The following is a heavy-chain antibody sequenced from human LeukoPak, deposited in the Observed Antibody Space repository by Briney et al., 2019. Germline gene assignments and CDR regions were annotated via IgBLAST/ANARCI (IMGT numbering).Heavy chain of an antibody. J-gene: IGHJ3*02. Sequence: GGSLRLSCAASGFTFNDHYMSWIRQAPGKGLEWVSYISSSGSTIYYADSVKGRFTISRDNAKNSLYLQMNSLRAEDTALYYCARGQVTTVTGLAAFDIWGQGTMVTVSS. CDR2: ISSSGSTI. CDR1: GFTFNDHY. V-gene: IGHV3-11*04. D-gene: IGHD4-17*01. CDR3: ARGQVTTVTGLAAFDI.